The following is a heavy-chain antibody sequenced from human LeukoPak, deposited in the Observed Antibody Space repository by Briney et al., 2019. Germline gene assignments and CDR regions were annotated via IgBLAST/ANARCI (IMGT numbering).Heavy chain of an antibody. D-gene: IGHD4-17*01. CDR1: GYTFTGYY. V-gene: IGHV1-2*02. CDR2: INPNSGST. CDR3: ARRGNYGDYFDY. J-gene: IGHJ4*02. Sequence: ASVKVSCRASGYTFTGYYMHWVRQAPGQGLEWMGWINPNSGSTNYAQKFQGRVNMTRDTSISTAFMDLSRLRSDDTAVYYCARRGNYGDYFDYWGQGTLVTVSS.